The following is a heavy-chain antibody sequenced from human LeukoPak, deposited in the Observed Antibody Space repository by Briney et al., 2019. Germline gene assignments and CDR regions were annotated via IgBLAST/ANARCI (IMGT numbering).Heavy chain of an antibody. J-gene: IGHJ1*01. CDR3: AAHDSSGYSRKYIPH. Sequence: GGSLRLSCAASGFTFSSVGMHWVRQAPGKGLEWVGVISYDGIEKHYADSVKGRFTISRDDSRNTLYLQMNSLRVDDTAVYYCAAHDSSGYSRKYIPHWGQGTLVTVSS. D-gene: IGHD3-22*01. CDR2: ISYDGIEK. V-gene: IGHV3-30*03. CDR1: GFTFSSVG.